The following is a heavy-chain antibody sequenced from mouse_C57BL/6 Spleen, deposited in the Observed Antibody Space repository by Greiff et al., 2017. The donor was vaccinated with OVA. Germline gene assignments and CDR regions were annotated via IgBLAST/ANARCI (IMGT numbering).Heavy chain of an antibody. CDR3: AKGATFDY. V-gene: IGHV1-4*01. Sequence: VQLQQSGAELARPGASVKMSCMASGYTFTSYTMHWVKQRPGQGLEWIGYINPSSGYTKYNQKFKDKATLTADKSSSTAYMQLSSLTSEDSAVYYCAKGATFDYWGQGTTLTVSS. D-gene: IGHD3-1*01. J-gene: IGHJ2*01. CDR2: INPSSGYT. CDR1: GYTFTSYT.